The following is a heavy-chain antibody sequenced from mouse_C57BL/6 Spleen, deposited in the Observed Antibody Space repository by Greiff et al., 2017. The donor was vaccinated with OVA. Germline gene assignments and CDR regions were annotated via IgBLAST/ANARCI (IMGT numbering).Heavy chain of an antibody. CDR2: IWSGGST. Sequence: QVQLKQSGPGLVQPSQSLSITCTVSGFSLTSYGVHWVRQSPGKGLEWLGVIWSGGSTDYNAAFISRLSISKDNSKSQVFFKMNSLQADDTAIYYCARRTQLTGYWYFDVWGTGTTVTVSS. CDR3: ARRTQLTGYWYFDV. D-gene: IGHD4-1*01. V-gene: IGHV2-2*01. CDR1: GFSLTSYG. J-gene: IGHJ1*03.